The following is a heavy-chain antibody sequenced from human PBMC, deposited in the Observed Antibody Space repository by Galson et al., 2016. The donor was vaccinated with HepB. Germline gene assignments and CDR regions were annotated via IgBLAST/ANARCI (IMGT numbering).Heavy chain of an antibody. D-gene: IGHD2/OR15-2a*01. Sequence: SETLSLTCGVSGGSVSSDSYYWSWIRQPPGRGLEWIGYIQNPGSTNYNPSLKGRVTISIDRSKNQFFLELTSVTTADTAVYYCARDEGFYNGMDVWGQGTTVTVSS. CDR3: ARDEGFYNGMDV. CDR1: GGSVSSDSYY. J-gene: IGHJ6*02. CDR2: IQNPGST. V-gene: IGHV4-61*01.